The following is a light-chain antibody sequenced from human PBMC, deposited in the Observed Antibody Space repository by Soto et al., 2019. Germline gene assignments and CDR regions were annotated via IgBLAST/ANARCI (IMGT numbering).Light chain of an antibody. J-gene: IGKJ4*02. Sequence: EIVMTQSPVTLSLSPGDRATLSCRASQSLSNTYISWYQQKPGQAPRLLIYRASTRATGIPARFSGSGSGTDFTLIISSMQPEDFARFYCRQDFDLPLTFGGGTKVEIK. CDR3: RQDFDLPLT. V-gene: IGKV3D-7*01. CDR1: QSLSNTY. CDR2: RAS.